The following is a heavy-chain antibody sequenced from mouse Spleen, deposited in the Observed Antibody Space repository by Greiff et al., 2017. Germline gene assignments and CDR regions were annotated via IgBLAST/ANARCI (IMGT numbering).Heavy chain of an antibody. CDR3: ARERDYYGSSYFDY. CDR1: GFTFSDYY. V-gene: IGHV5-16*01. Sequence: EVKLVESEGGLVQPGSSMKLSCTASGFTFSDYYMAWVRQVPEKGLEWVANINYDGSSTYYLDSLKSRFIISRDNAKNILYLQMSSLKSEDTATYYCARERDYYGSSYFDYWGQGTTLTVSS. CDR2: INYDGSST. J-gene: IGHJ2*01. D-gene: IGHD1-1*01.